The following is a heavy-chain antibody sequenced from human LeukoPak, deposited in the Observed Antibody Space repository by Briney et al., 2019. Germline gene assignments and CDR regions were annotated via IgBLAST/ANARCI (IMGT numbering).Heavy chain of an antibody. CDR2: LYTGGDT. D-gene: IGHD3-10*01. CDR1: GFTVSAHY. CDR3: ARGTGRCGIFDY. J-gene: IGHJ4*02. Sequence: GGSLRLSCAVSGFTVSAHYMSWVRQAPGKGLECVSFLYTGGDTYYADSVKGRFTISRDNSKNTLYLQMNSLRAEDTAVYYCARGTGRCGIFDYWGQGTLVTVSS. V-gene: IGHV3-53*01.